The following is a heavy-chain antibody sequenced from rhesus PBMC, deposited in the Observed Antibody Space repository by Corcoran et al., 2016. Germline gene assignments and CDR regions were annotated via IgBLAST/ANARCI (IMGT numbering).Heavy chain of an antibody. CDR2: LYWDDEK. CDR3: ARDTGVIHRKLGY. Sequence: QVTLKESGPALVKPTHTLTLTCPFSGFSLRTSGMGVGWIRQPPGKALKWLASLYWDDEKSYSTALKSRRTIAKETSKNQVVLTMTNMDPVDTATYYCARDTGVIHRKLGYWGQGVLVTVSS. J-gene: IGHJ4*01. V-gene: IGHV2S1*01. CDR1: GFSLRTSGMG. D-gene: IGHD3-22*01.